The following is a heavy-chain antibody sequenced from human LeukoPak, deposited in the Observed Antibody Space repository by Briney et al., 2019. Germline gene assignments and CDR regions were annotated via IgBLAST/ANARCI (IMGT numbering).Heavy chain of an antibody. J-gene: IGHJ4*02. V-gene: IGHV3-7*01. CDR3: ARDLPYYNGSGSFVPFDY. D-gene: IGHD3-10*01. CDR2: IKQDGSER. CDR1: GFTFSSYW. Sequence: PGGSLRLSCAASGFTFSSYWMSWVRQAPGKGLEWVANIKQDGSERHYVDSAKGRFTISRDNAKNSLSLQMNSLRAEDTAVYYCARDLPYYNGSGSFVPFDYWGQGTQVTVSS.